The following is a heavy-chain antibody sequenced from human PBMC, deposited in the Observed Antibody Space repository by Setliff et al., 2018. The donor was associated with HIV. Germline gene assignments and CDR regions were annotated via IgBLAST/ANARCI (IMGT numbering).Heavy chain of an antibody. J-gene: IGHJ6*02. CDR2: INHSGST. D-gene: IGHD3-16*01. V-gene: IGHV4-38-2*02. Sequence: SETLSLTCDVSGFSITDGFYWAWIRQSPGKGLEWIGEINHSGSTNYNPSLKSRVTISVDTSKNQFSLKLSSVTAADTAVYYCARDWAAPYYYGMDVWGQGTTVTVSS. CDR1: GFSITDGFY. CDR3: ARDWAAPYYYGMDV.